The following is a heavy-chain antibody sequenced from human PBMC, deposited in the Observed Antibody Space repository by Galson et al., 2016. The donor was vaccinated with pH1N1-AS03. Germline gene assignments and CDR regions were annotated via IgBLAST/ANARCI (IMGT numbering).Heavy chain of an antibody. D-gene: IGHD5-12*01. J-gene: IGHJ6*04. CDR2: IAATGPT. CDR3: AVWGYIPGTHGLDV. V-gene: IGHV3-13*01. Sequence: ASGFTVSRNDMHWVRQATGKGLEWVSIIAATGPTHYADSVKGRFTISREIPQNSLYLQMDSLRADDTAVYYCAVWGYIPGTHGLDVWGKGTTVTVSS. CDR1: GFTVSRND.